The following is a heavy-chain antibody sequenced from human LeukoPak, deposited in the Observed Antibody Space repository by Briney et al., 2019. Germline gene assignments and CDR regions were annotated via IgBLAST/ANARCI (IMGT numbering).Heavy chain of an antibody. J-gene: IGHJ4*02. Sequence: GGTLRLSCAASGFSFSNYGMSWVRQAPGKGLEWVSGISGSGASTYYADSVKGRFTISRDNSKNTLHLQMNSLRAEDTAVYYCAKDRSRYDSSAYDFDYWGQGTLVTVSS. CDR3: AKDRSRYDSSAYDFDY. V-gene: IGHV3-23*01. CDR2: ISGSGAST. D-gene: IGHD3-22*01. CDR1: GFSFSNYG.